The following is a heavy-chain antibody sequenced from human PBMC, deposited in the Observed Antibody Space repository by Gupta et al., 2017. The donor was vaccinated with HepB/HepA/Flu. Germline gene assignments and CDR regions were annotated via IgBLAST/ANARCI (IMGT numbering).Heavy chain of an antibody. Sequence: QLQLQESGPGLVKPSETLSLTCTVSGGSISSSSYYWGWIRQPPGKGLEWIGSIYYRGSTYYNPSLKSRVTISVDTSKNQFSLKLSSVTAADTAVYYCASSETRLSSYRYSSGDNRFDPWGQGTLVTVSS. V-gene: IGHV4-39*01. CDR1: GGSISSSSYY. CDR3: ASSETRLSSYRYSSGDNRFDP. CDR2: IYYRGST. D-gene: IGHD6-19*01. J-gene: IGHJ5*02.